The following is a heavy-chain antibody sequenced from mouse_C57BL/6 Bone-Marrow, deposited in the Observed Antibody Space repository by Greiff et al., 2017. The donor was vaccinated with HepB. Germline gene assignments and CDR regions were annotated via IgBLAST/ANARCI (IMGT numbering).Heavy chain of an antibody. J-gene: IGHJ4*01. D-gene: IGHD2-2*01. V-gene: IGHV8-8*01. CDR3: ARIDMVTTGRVDAMDY. CDR2: TWWDDDK. Sequence: QVTLKVSGPGILQPSQTLSLTCSFSGFSLSTFGMGVGWIRQPPGKGLEWLAHTWWDDDKYYNPALKSRHKISKDTSKNKVFLKIANVDTADTGTNYCARIDMVTTGRVDAMDYWGQGTSVTVSS. CDR1: GFSLSTFGMG.